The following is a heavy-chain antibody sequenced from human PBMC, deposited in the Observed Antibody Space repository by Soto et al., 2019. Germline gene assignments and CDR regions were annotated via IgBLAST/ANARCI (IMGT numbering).Heavy chain of an antibody. D-gene: IGHD6-19*01. Sequence: GGSLRLSCIASGFTLSSNGMNWVRQAPGKGLEWISYISTSSRTIYYADSVKGRFTISRDNAKNSLYLQMNSLRDEDTAIYYCARGRLALAGSLFDYWGQGALVTVSS. CDR1: GFTLSSNG. CDR2: ISTSSRTI. CDR3: ARGRLALAGSLFDY. V-gene: IGHV3-48*02. J-gene: IGHJ4*02.